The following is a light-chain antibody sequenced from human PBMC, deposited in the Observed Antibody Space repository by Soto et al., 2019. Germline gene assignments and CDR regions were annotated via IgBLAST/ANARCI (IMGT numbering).Light chain of an antibody. V-gene: IGKV3-20*01. CDR3: QQYGSSPYS. J-gene: IGKJ2*01. CDR2: GAS. CDR1: QSVRNSY. Sequence: EIVLTQSPGTLSLSPGERATLSCRASQSVRNSYLAWYQQKPGQAPRLLIYGASGRATGIPDRFSGSGSGTDFTLTISSLEPEDFAVYYCQQYGSSPYSFGQGTKLEI.